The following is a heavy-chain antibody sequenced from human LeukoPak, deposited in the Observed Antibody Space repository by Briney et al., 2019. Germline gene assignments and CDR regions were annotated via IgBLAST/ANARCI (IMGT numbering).Heavy chain of an antibody. D-gene: IGHD4-17*01. J-gene: IGHJ4*01. Sequence: GGSLRLSCAASGFNFRDSAMHWVRQASGKGLEWVGRIRDKANTYATAYAASVKGRFIVSRDDSKNTAYLQMNSLKTEDTAVYYCTTWTTEAFENWGHGTLVTVSS. CDR3: TTWTTEAFEN. V-gene: IGHV3-73*01. CDR1: GFNFRDSA. CDR2: IRDKANTYAT.